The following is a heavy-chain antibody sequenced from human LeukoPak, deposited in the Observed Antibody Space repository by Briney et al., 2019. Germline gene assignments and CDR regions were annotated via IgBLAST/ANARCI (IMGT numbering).Heavy chain of an antibody. V-gene: IGHV3-23*01. Sequence: GSLRLSCAASGFTFSSYAMSWVRQAPGKGLEWVSVISGSGVNTYYADSVKGRFTISRDNSKNTLYLQMNSLRAEDTAVYYCAKGNTVYNYYYMDVWGKGTTVTVSS. D-gene: IGHD2-8*02. J-gene: IGHJ6*03. CDR3: AKGNTVYNYYYMDV. CDR1: GFTFSSYA. CDR2: ISGSGVNT.